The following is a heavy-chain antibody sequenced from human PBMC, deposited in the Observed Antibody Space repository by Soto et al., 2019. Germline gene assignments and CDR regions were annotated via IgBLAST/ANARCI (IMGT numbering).Heavy chain of an antibody. V-gene: IGHV1-18*01. CDR3: ARSGEHRLYY. J-gene: IGHJ4*02. D-gene: IGHD3-16*01. Sequence: ASVKASCKTSGYAFPHYVINWVRQAPGHGLEWMGFSTHTGNTNYAQNFQGRVVLTTDTSTSTAYMEVTSLRSDDTAVYYCARSGEHRLYYWGQ. CDR2: STHTGNT. CDR1: GYAFPHYV.